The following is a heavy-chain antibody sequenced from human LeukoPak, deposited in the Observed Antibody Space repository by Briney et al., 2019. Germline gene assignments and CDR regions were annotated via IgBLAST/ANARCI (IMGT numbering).Heavy chain of an antibody. Sequence: PGGSLRLSCAASGFTFSSYGIHWVRQAPGKGLEWVAFIRYDGSNKYYADSVKGRFTISRDNSKNTLYLQMNSLRAEDTAVYYCAKDLGSSGWYDAFDIWGQGTMVTVSS. CDR2: IRYDGSNK. D-gene: IGHD6-19*01. CDR1: GFTFSSYG. CDR3: AKDLGSSGWYDAFDI. J-gene: IGHJ3*02. V-gene: IGHV3-30*02.